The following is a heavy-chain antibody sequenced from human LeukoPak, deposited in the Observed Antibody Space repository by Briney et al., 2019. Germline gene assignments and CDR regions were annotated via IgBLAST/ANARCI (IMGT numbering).Heavy chain of an antibody. D-gene: IGHD6-19*01. J-gene: IGHJ4*02. CDR3: ARTAVAGKGDY. V-gene: IGHV1-69*05. CDR1: GGTFSSYA. Sequence: SVKVSCKASGGTFSSYAISWVRQAPGQGLEWMGGIIPIFGTANYAQKLQGRVTMTTDTSTSTAYMELRSLRSDDTAVYYCARTAVAGKGDYWGQGTLVTVSS. CDR2: IIPIFGTA.